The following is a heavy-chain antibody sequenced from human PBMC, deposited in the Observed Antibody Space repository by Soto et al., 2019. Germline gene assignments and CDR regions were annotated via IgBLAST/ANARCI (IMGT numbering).Heavy chain of an antibody. CDR2: IDPSDSYT. J-gene: IGHJ6*02. D-gene: IGHD6-19*01. V-gene: IGHV5-10-1*01. CDR1: GYSFTSYW. CDR3: ARAYSSGGAYYYGMDV. Sequence: GESLKISCKGSGYSFTSYWISWVRQMPGKGLEWMGRIDPSDSYTNYSPSFQGHVTISADKSISTAYLQWSSLKASDTAMYYCARAYSSGGAYYYGMDVWGQGTTVTVSS.